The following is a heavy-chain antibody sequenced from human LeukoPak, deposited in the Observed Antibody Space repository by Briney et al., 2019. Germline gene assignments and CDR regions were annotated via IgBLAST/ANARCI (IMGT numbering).Heavy chain of an antibody. D-gene: IGHD5-18*01. Sequence: PGRSLRLSCAASGFTFSSYAMHWVRQAPGKGLEWVAVISYDGSNKYYADSVKGRFTISRDNSKNTLYLQMNGLRAEDTAVYYCVREGEYSYGLPDFDYWGQGTLVTVSS. CDR3: VREGEYSYGLPDFDY. J-gene: IGHJ4*02. CDR2: ISYDGSNK. CDR1: GFTFSSYA. V-gene: IGHV3-30*04.